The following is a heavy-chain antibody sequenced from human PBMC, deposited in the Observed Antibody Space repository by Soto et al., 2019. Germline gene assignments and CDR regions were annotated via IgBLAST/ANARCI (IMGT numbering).Heavy chain of an antibody. CDR2: LYNTGSS. J-gene: IGHJ4*02. CDR1: GGSVNSGTYY. CDR3: ASGSSAAACIDS. Sequence: QVQLQESGPGLVKPSETLSLTCAVSGGSVNSGTYYWSWIRQPPGKGLEWIGYLYNTGSSDYNPSLNSRVTISVDTSKNLFSLILSSVTAADTAVYFCASGSSAAACIDSLGQGTLVTVSS. V-gene: IGHV4-61*03. D-gene: IGHD6-13*01.